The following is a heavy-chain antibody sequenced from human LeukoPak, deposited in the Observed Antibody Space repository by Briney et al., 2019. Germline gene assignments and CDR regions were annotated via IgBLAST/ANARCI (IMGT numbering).Heavy chain of an antibody. CDR3: GTIAARDAFDI. CDR1: GFTFSSYG. J-gene: IGHJ3*02. D-gene: IGHD6-13*01. CDR2: IWYDGSNK. Sequence: GRSLRLSCAASGFTFSSYGMHWVRQAPGKGLEWVAVIWYDGSNKYYADSVKGRFTISRDNSKNTLYLQMNSLRAEDTAVYYCGTIAARDAFDIWGQGTRVTV. V-gene: IGHV3-33*01.